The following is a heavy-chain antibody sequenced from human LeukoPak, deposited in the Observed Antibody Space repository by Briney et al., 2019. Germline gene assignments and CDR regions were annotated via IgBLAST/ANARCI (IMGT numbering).Heavy chain of an antibody. J-gene: IGHJ4*02. CDR1: GFTFSSYA. D-gene: IGHD2-15*01. CDR3: AKTLRAAVVAATGFGY. V-gene: IGHV3-23*01. CDR2: ISSSGGSS. Sequence: GGSLRLSCAASGFTFSSYAMNWVRQAPGKGLEWVSVISSSGGSSYYADSVKGRFTISRDNSKNTLHLQMNSLRAEDTAVYYCAKTLRAAVVAATGFGYWGQGTLVTVSS.